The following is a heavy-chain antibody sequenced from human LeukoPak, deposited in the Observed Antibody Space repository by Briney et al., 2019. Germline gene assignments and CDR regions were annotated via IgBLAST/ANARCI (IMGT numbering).Heavy chain of an antibody. CDR1: GFTFSSYS. CDR3: ARDPDDYYDSSGYYSTTVGY. D-gene: IGHD3-22*01. Sequence: GGSLRLSCAASGFTFSSYSMNWVRQAPGKGLEWVSSISSSSSYIYYADSVKGRFTISRDNAKNSPYLQMNSLRAEDTAVYYCARDPDDYYDSSGYYSTTVGYWGQGTLVTVSS. CDR2: ISSSSSYI. J-gene: IGHJ4*02. V-gene: IGHV3-21*01.